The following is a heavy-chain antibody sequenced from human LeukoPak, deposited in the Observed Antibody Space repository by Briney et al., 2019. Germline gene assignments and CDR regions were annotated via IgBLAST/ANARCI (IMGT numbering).Heavy chain of an antibody. J-gene: IGHJ4*02. Sequence: GGSLRLSCAASGFTFSSYWMHWVRQVPGKGLVWVSRINSDGSSTSYADSVKGRFTISRDDSKNTLYLQMSSLRAEDTALYHCAKGKLAFDSWGQGTLVTVSS. CDR3: AKGKLAFDS. CDR2: INSDGSST. CDR1: GFTFSSYW. V-gene: IGHV3-74*01.